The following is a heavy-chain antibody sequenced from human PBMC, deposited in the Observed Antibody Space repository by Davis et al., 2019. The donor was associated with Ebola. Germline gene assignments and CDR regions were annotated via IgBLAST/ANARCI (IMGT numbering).Heavy chain of an antibody. CDR1: GYSFTSYW. J-gene: IGHJ4*02. CDR3: ARSSGMRSAGIDY. CDR2: IYPGDSDT. D-gene: IGHD1-1*01. V-gene: IGHV5-51*01. Sequence: PGGSLRLSCKGSGYSFTSYWIGWVRQMPGKGLEWMGIIYPGDSDTRYSPSFQGQVTISADKSISTAYLQWSSLKASDTAMYYCARSSGMRSAGIDYWGQGTLVTVSS.